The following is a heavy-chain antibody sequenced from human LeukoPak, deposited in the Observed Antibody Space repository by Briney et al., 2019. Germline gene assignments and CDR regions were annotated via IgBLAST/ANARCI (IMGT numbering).Heavy chain of an antibody. J-gene: IGHJ4*02. CDR2: ISGSGGST. Sequence: PGGSLRLSCAASGFTFSSYAMSWVRQAPGKGLEWVSAISGSGGSTYYADSVKGRFTISRDNSKNTLYLQMNSLRAEDTAVYYCAKDRGRYSGYDYADYWGQGTLSPSPQ. CDR1: GFTFSSYA. D-gene: IGHD5-12*01. CDR3: AKDRGRYSGYDYADY. V-gene: IGHV3-23*01.